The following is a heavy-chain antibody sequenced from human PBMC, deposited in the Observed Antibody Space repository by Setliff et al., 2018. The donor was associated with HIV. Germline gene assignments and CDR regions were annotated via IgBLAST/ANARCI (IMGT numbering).Heavy chain of an antibody. J-gene: IGHJ3*02. CDR3: AKVKKLTADLRVDSFDI. CDR1: GFTFSSYG. Sequence: GGSLRLSCAASGFTFSSYGMSWVRQAPGKGPEWVSSISGSGANIYYADSVKGRFTISRDNSKNTLYLQMNSLSAEDTAVYYCAKVKKLTADLRVDSFDIWGHGTMVTVSS. CDR2: ISGSGANI. D-gene: IGHD2-21*02. V-gene: IGHV3-23*01.